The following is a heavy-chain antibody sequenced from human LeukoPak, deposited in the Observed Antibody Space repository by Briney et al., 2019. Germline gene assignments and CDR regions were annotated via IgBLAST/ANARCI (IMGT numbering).Heavy chain of an antibody. D-gene: IGHD3-22*01. CDR1: GGTFSSYA. CDR3: ASVYYYDSSGQSGAFDI. Sequence: SVKVSCKASGGTFSSYAISWVRQAPGQGLEWMGRIIPIFGTANYAQKFQGRVTITTDESTSTAYMELSSLRSEDTAVYYCASVYYYDSSGQSGAFDIWGQGTMVAVSS. CDR2: IIPIFGTA. V-gene: IGHV1-69*05. J-gene: IGHJ3*02.